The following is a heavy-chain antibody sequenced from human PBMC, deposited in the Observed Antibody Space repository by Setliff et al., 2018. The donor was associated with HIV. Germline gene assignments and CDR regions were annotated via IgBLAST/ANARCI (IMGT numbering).Heavy chain of an antibody. V-gene: IGHV4-34*01. CDR1: GGSLSGYY. CDR3: ARKPNIVVVVAATNDDDAFDI. D-gene: IGHD2-15*01. CDR2: INHSGST. J-gene: IGHJ3*02. Sequence: PSETLSLTCAVYGGSLSGYYWSWIRQPPGKGLEWIGEINHSGSTNYNPSLKSRVTISVDTSKNQFSLKLSSVTAADTAVYYCARKPNIVVVVAATNDDDAFDIWGQGTMVTVSS.